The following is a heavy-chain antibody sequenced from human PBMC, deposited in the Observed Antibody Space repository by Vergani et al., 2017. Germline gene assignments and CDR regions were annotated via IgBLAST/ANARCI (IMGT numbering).Heavy chain of an antibody. J-gene: IGHJ2*01. D-gene: IGHD2-21*01. Sequence: QVRLEESGPGLVKPSETLSLTCSVSGYSIGSGFYWAWIRQSPGEGLQWLTSIHNRGKTYHNPSLKSRVSVSLDTSKDRFSLNLTSLTATETAVYYCARSQGDYWYFDLWGPGSLVTVSS. CDR2: IHNRGKT. CDR1: GYSIGSGFY. CDR3: ARSQGDYWYFDL. V-gene: IGHV4-38-2*01.